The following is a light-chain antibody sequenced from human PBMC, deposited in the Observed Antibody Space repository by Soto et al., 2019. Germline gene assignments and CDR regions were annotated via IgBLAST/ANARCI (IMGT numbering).Light chain of an antibody. CDR3: QQRSNSPLT. V-gene: IGKV3-11*01. CDR1: QSVSSY. Sequence: EIVLTQSPATLSLSPGERATLSCRASQSVSSYLSWYQQQHGQAPRLLIYDASNRATGIPARFSGSGSGTNFTLTISSLEPEDFAVYYCQQRSNSPLTFGGGTKVDIK. J-gene: IGKJ4*01. CDR2: DAS.